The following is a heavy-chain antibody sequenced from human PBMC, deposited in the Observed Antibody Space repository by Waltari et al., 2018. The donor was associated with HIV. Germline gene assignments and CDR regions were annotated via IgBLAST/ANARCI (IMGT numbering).Heavy chain of an antibody. CDR2: IYHSGST. CDR1: GGSISSSNW. V-gene: IGHV4-4*02. CDR3: ARGRERPHYYYYGMDV. J-gene: IGHJ6*02. Sequence: LQKPSGTLSLTCAVSGGSISSSNWWSWVRQPPGKGLEWIGEIYHSGSTNYNPSLKSRVTISVDKSKNQFSLKLSSVTAADTAVYYCARGRERPHYYYYGMDVWGQGTTVTVSS.